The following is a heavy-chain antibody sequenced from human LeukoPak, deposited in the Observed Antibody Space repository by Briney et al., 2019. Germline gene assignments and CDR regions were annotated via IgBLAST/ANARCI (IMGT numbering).Heavy chain of an antibody. J-gene: IGHJ6*02. D-gene: IGHD2-2*01. CDR2: ISAYNGNT. CDR3: ARAVCSSTSCYYINYYYYYGMDV. V-gene: IGHV1-18*01. CDR1: GYTFTSYG. Sequence: ASVKVSCKASGYTFTSYGISWVRQAPGQGLEWMGWISAYNGNTNYAQKLQGRVTMTTDTSTSTAYMELRSLRSDDTAVYYCARAVCSSTSCYYINYYYYYGMDVWGQGTTVTVSS.